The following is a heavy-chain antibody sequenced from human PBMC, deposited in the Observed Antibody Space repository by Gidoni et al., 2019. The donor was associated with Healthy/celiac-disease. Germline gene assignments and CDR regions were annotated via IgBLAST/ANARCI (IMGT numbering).Heavy chain of an antibody. Sequence: QVQLQQWGAGLLKPSETLSLTCAVYGGSFSGYYWSWIRQPPGKGLEWIGEINHSGSTNYNPSLKSRVTISVDTSKNQFSLKLSSVTAADTAVYYCARGVGAVAGTPGAFDIWGQGTMVTVSS. CDR1: GGSFSGYY. CDR3: ARGVGAVAGTPGAFDI. CDR2: INHSGST. D-gene: IGHD6-19*01. V-gene: IGHV4-34*01. J-gene: IGHJ3*02.